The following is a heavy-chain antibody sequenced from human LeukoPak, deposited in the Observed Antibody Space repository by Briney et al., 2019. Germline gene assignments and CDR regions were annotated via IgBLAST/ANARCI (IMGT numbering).Heavy chain of an antibody. V-gene: IGHV1-58*01. CDR2: IVVGSGNT. D-gene: IGHD3-10*01. J-gene: IGHJ6*04. CDR3: AADRLLWFGELPIHGMDV. Sequence: ASVTVSCKASGFTFTSSAVQWVRQARGQRLEWIGWIVVGSGNTNYAQKFQERVTITRDMSTSTAYMELSSLRSEDTAVYYSAADRLLWFGELPIHGMDVWGKGTTVTVSS. CDR1: GFTFTSSA.